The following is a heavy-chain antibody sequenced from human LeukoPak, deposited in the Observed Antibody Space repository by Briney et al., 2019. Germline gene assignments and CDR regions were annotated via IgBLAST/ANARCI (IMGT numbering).Heavy chain of an antibody. D-gene: IGHD5-18*01. Sequence: PGGTLRLSCAASGFTFSSYAMSWVRQAPGKGLEWVSAISGSGGSTYYADSVKGRFTISRDNSKNTLYLQMNSLRAEDTAVYYCARGGYSYVAFDYWGQGTLVTVS. V-gene: IGHV3-23*01. CDR3: ARGGYSYVAFDY. J-gene: IGHJ4*02. CDR1: GFTFSSYA. CDR2: ISGSGGST.